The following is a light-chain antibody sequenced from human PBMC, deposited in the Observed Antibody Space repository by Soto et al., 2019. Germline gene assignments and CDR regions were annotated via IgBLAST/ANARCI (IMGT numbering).Light chain of an antibody. CDR3: QQSFSYVRS. Sequence: DIQMTQSPSTLSASVGDRVTITCRASQSISSWLAWYQQKPGKAPKLLIFAASTLQTGVPSRFSGFGSATDFTLTISSLQPEDFATYYCQQSFSYVRSFGQGTKVDIK. CDR1: QSISSW. CDR2: AAS. J-gene: IGKJ1*01. V-gene: IGKV1-39*01.